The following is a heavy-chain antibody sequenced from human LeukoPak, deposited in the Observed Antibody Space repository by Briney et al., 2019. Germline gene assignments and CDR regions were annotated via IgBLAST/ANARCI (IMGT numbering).Heavy chain of an antibody. CDR2: TYYRSKWFN. V-gene: IGHV6-1*01. CDR1: GDSVSSNSAA. CDR3: TRSFSGYIDS. Sequence: KRSQTLSLTCAISGDSVSSNSAAWDWLRQSPSRGLEWLGRTYYRSKWFNGYAVSVKGRITINPDTSKNQFSLQLNSVTPEDTAVYYCTRSFSGYIDSWGQGTLVTVSS. J-gene: IGHJ4*02. D-gene: IGHD1-26*01.